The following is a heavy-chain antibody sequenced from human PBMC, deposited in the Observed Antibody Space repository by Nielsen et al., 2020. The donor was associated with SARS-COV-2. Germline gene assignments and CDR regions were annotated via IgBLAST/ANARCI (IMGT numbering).Heavy chain of an antibody. CDR1: GFTFSNAW. J-gene: IGHJ6*02. D-gene: IGHD6-13*01. Sequence: GESLKISCAASGFTFSNAWMSWVRQAPGKGLEWVGRIKSKTDGGTTDYAAPVEGRFTISRDDSKNTLYLQMNSLKTEDTAVYYCTTAPSIAAAGWGDYYYYGMDVWGQGTTVTVSS. CDR3: TTAPSIAAAGWGDYYYYGMDV. V-gene: IGHV3-15*01. CDR2: IKSKTDGGTT.